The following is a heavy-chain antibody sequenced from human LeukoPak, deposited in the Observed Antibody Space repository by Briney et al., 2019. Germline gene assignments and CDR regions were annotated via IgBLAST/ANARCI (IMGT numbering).Heavy chain of an antibody. CDR1: GGSFSGYY. J-gene: IGHJ4*02. CDR3: ASAPIYYDILTGYWNLFDY. Sequence: SETLSLTCAVYGGSFSGYYWSWIRQPPGKGLEWIGEINHSGSTNYNPSLKSRVTISVHTSKNQFSLKLSSVTAADTAVYYCASAPIYYDILTGYWNLFDYWGQGTLVTVSS. CDR2: INHSGST. D-gene: IGHD3-9*01. V-gene: IGHV4-34*01.